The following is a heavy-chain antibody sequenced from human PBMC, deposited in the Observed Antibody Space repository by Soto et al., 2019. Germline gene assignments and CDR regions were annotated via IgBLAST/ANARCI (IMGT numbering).Heavy chain of an antibody. D-gene: IGHD1-7*01. V-gene: IGHV3-30*03. CDR1: GFTFSSYG. Sequence: QVQLVESGGGVVQPGRSLRLSCAASGFTFSSYGMHWVRQAPGKGLEWVALISYDGSNKYYADSVKGRFTISRDNSKNTLYLRMNSLRAEDTAVYYCAGGWNYGGLDYWGHGTLVTVSS. J-gene: IGHJ4*01. CDR2: ISYDGSNK. CDR3: AGGWNYGGLDY.